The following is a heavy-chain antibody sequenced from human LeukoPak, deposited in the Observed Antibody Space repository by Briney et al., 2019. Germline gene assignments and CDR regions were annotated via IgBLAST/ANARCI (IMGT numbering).Heavy chain of an antibody. CDR3: ASYLYDFWSGYFDY. V-gene: IGHV1-69*05. J-gene: IGHJ4*02. Sequence: ASVKVSCKASGGTFSNYAISWVRQAPGQGLEWMGGIIPIFGTANYAQKFQGRVTITTDESTSTAYMELSSLRSEDTAVYYCASYLYDFWSGYFDYWGQGTLVTVSS. CDR1: GGTFSNYA. CDR2: IIPIFGTA. D-gene: IGHD3-3*01.